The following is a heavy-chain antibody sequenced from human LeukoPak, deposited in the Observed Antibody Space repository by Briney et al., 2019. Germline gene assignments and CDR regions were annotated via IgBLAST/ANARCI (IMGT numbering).Heavy chain of an antibody. J-gene: IGHJ3*02. CDR1: GFTVSSNY. Sequence: GGSLRLSCAASGFTVSSNYMSWVRQAPGKGLEWVSVIYSGGSTYYADSVKGRFTISRDNSKNTLYLQMNSLRAEDTAVYYCASASLYDALDIWGQGTMVTVSS. CDR3: ASASLYDALDI. V-gene: IGHV3-66*01. CDR2: IYSGGST.